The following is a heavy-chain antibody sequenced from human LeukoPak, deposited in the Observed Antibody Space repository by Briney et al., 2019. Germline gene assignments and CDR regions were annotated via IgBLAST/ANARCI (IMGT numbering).Heavy chain of an antibody. V-gene: IGHV1-69*05. D-gene: IGHD3-10*01. CDR2: IITIFGTA. J-gene: IGHJ5*02. Sequence: SVNLSCKASGGTSSSYAISWVRHAPGQGLEWMGRIITIFGTANYAQKFQGRVTINTDESTSSAYMELIRRRSEDTTAFYCARAMRITSIGDDEGHWFDLWGQGTLVTVSS. CDR3: ARAMRITSIGDDEGHWFDL. CDR1: GGTSSSYA.